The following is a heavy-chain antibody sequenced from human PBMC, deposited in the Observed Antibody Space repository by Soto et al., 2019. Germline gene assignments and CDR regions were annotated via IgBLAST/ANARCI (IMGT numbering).Heavy chain of an antibody. V-gene: IGHV1-69*13. CDR1: GRTFSSYA. CDR3: ATSYGDYDFDY. CDR2: IIPIFGTA. D-gene: IGHD4-17*01. J-gene: IGHJ4*02. Sequence: GASVKVAFKASGRTFSSYAISWVRQAPGQGLEWMGGIIPIFGTANYAQKFQGRVTITADESTSTAYMELSSLRSEDTAVYYCATSYGDYDFDYWGQGTLVTVSS.